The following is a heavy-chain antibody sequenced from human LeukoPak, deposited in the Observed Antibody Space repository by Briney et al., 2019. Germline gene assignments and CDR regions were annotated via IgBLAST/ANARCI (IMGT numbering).Heavy chain of an antibody. Sequence: ETLSLTCTVSGGSMTGYYWSWVRQAPGKGLEWVSLIASSGLNTYYADSVWGRFTISRDNSKNTLSLQMNSLRVEDTAIYYCARDIELSTWGLGTLVTVSS. V-gene: IGHV3-23*01. CDR2: IASSGLNT. J-gene: IGHJ3*01. D-gene: IGHD5-12*01. CDR1: GGSMTGYY. CDR3: ARDIELST.